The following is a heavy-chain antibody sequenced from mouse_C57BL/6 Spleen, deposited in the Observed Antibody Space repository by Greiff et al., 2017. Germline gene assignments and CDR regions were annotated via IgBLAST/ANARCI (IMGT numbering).Heavy chain of an antibody. CDR1: GYTFTSYW. J-gene: IGHJ2*01. V-gene: IGHV1-50*01. CDR3: ARSGYSNYYFDY. CDR2: IDPSDSYT. Sequence: QVQLQQPGAELVKPGASVKLSCKASGYTFTSYWMQWVKQRPGQGLEWIGEIDPSDSYTNYNQKVKGKATLTVDTSSSKAYMQPSSLTSEDSAVYYCARSGYSNYYFDYWGQGTTLTVSS. D-gene: IGHD2-5*01.